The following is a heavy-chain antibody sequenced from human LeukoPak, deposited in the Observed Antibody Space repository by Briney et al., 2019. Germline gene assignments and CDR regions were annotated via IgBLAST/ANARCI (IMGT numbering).Heavy chain of an antibody. CDR3: ATSVVPAAIQLHGAFDI. D-gene: IGHD2-2*02. CDR2: FDPEDGET. V-gene: IGHV1-24*01. J-gene: IGHJ3*02. CDR1: GYTLTELS. Sequence: ASVKVSCKVSGYTLTELSMHWVRQAPGKGLERMGGFDPEDGETIYAQKFQGRVTMTEDTSTDTAYMELSSLRSEDTAVYYCATSVVPAAIQLHGAFDIWGQGTMVTVSS.